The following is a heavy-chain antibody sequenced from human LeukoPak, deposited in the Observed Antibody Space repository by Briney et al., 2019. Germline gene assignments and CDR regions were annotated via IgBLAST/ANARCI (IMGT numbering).Heavy chain of an antibody. J-gene: IGHJ4*02. D-gene: IGHD1-26*01. CDR3: ASLKALSDSGSYDY. CDR2: INSDGSST. Sequence: PGGSLRLSCAASGFTFSSYWMHWVRQAPGKGLVWVSRINSDGSSTSYADSVKGRFTISRDNAKNTLYLQMNSLRAEDTAVYYCASLKALSDSGSYDYWGQGTLVTVSS. V-gene: IGHV3-74*01. CDR1: GFTFSSYW.